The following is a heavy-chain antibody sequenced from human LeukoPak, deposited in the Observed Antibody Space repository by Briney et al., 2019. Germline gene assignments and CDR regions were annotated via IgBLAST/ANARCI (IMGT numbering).Heavy chain of an antibody. Sequence: ASVKVSCKASGYTFTGYYMHWVRQAPGQGLEWMGWINPNSGGTDYAQKFQGRVTMTRDTSISTAYMELSRLRSDDTAVYYCASGPKGYSSGWNFDYWGQGTLVTVSS. CDR1: GYTFTGYY. J-gene: IGHJ4*02. V-gene: IGHV1-2*02. D-gene: IGHD6-19*01. CDR2: INPNSGGT. CDR3: ASGPKGYSSGWNFDY.